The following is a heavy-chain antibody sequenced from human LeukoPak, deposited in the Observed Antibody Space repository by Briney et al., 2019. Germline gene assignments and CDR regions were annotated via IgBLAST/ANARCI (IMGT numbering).Heavy chain of an antibody. D-gene: IGHD3-9*01. CDR2: INPNSGGT. V-gene: IGHV1-2*04. CDR3: AKNGRAVLPFFCWLPGGGDIFDY. J-gene: IGHJ4*02. CDR1: GYTFTGYY. Sequence: ASVKVSCKASGYTFTGYYMHWVRQAPGQGLEWMGWINPNSGGTNYAQKFQGWVTMTRDTSISTAYMELSRLRSDDTAVYYCAKNGRAVLPFFCWLPGGGDIFDYWGQGTLVTVSS.